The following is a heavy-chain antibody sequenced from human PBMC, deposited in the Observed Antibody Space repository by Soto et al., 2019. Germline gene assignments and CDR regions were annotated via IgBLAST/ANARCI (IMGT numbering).Heavy chain of an antibody. CDR3: ARPQNDILTDSYTNYFDS. V-gene: IGHV1-18*01. CDR2: ISAYNGNT. D-gene: IGHD3-9*01. Sequence: ASAKVSCKASGYTFTNYGLTWVRQAPGQGPEWVGWISAYNGNTHYAQKLQGRVAMTTDTSTSTAYMELRSLSSDDTAVYYCARPQNDILTDSYTNYFDSWGQGTPVTVSS. CDR1: GYTFTNYG. J-gene: IGHJ4*02.